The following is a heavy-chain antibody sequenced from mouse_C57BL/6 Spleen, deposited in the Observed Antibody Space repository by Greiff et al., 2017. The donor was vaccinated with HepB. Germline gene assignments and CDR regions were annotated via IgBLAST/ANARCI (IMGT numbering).Heavy chain of an antibody. D-gene: IGHD1-1*01. V-gene: IGHV1-69*01. CDR1: GYTFTSYW. Sequence: QVQLQQPGAELVMPGASVKLSCKASGYTFTSYWMHWVKQRPGQGLEWIGEIDPSGSDTNYNEKFKGKSTMTVDKSSSTAYMQLSSLTSEDSAVYYCARRITAVVFDYWGQGTTLTVSS. CDR3: ARRITAVVFDY. J-gene: IGHJ2*01. CDR2: IDPSGSDT.